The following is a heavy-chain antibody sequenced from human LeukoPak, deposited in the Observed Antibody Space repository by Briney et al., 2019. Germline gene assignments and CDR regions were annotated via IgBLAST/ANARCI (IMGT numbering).Heavy chain of an antibody. CDR2: IGAYNGNT. CDR3: ARGHYYDNSGYYVPLDF. CDR1: GYTFTSYA. J-gene: IGHJ4*02. D-gene: IGHD3-22*01. Sequence: GASVKVSCKASGYTFTSYAISWVRQAPGQGLEWMGWIGAYNGNTNYAQKFQGRVTMTTDTSTSTAYMELRSLRSGDTAVFYCARGHYYDNSGYYVPLDFWGQGTLVTVSS. V-gene: IGHV1-18*01.